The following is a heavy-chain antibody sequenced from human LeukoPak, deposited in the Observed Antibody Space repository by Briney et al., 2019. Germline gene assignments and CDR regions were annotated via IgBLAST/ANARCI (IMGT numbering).Heavy chain of an antibody. D-gene: IGHD5-24*01. V-gene: IGHV3-48*01. CDR3: AREERLRY. J-gene: IGHJ4*02. CDR1: GFTFSDYT. CDR2: IGGSETTI. Sequence: GSLRLSCAASGFTFSDYTMNWVRQAPGKGLEWVSYIGGSETTIFYADSVKSRFTISRDNAKNALYLQMNSLRAEDTAIYYCAREERLRYWGQGALVIVSS.